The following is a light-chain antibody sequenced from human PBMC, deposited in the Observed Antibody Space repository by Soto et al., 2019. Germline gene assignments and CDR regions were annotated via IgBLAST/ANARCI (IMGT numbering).Light chain of an antibody. J-gene: IGKJ4*01. CDR2: AAS. Sequence: DIQMTHAPSSLSASLGEIVTMTFGASLPISNYLAWYQQKPVKIPNLLIYAASTLQAGVPSRFSGSGSGTDFTLTISSLQPEDVAAYYCQQYNSAPLTFGGGTKVDIK. CDR1: LPISNY. V-gene: IGKV1-27*01. CDR3: QQYNSAPLT.